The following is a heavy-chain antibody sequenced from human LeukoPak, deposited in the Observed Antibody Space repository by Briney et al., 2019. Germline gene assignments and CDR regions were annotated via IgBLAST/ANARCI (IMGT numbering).Heavy chain of an antibody. CDR3: ARIFMNWGAFDY. V-gene: IGHV3-66*01. CDR2: IYSGGST. J-gene: IGHJ4*02. D-gene: IGHD7-27*01. CDR1: GFTVTSNY. Sequence: PGGSLRLSCVASGFTVTSNYMSWVRQAPGKGLEWISLIYSGGSTYYADSVKGRFTISRDNSKNTLYLQMNSLRAEGTAVYYCARIFMNWGAFDYWGQGTLVTVSS.